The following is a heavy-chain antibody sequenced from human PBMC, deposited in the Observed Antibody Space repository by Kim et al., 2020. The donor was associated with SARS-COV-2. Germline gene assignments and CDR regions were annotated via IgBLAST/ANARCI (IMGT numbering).Heavy chain of an antibody. J-gene: IGHJ4*02. CDR1: GYTFTSYA. V-gene: IGHV1-3*01. CDR2: INAGNGNT. D-gene: IGHD3-10*01. Sequence: ASVKVSCKASGYTFTSYAMHWVRQAPGQRLEWMGWINAGNGNTKYSQKFQGRVTITRDTSASTAYMELSSLRSEDTAVYYCARDLRLWFGELSSYFDYWGQGTLVTVSS. CDR3: ARDLRLWFGELSSYFDY.